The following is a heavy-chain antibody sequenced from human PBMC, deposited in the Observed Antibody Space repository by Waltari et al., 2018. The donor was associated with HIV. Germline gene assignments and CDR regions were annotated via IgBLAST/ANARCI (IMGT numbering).Heavy chain of an antibody. CDR3: VKEHQYSHTWYSYYGMDV. Sequence: EVQLLESGGGMVQTGGSLRLSCAASGFTFGKHGLTWVRQAPGKGLEWVSAIRGSGGNTYYADSLKGRFTISRDNSKNTLYLQMNSLRAEDTAVYFCVKEHQYSHTWYSYYGMDVWGQGTTVTVSS. CDR2: IRGSGGNT. D-gene: IGHD6-13*01. CDR1: GFTFGKHG. V-gene: IGHV3-23*01. J-gene: IGHJ6*02.